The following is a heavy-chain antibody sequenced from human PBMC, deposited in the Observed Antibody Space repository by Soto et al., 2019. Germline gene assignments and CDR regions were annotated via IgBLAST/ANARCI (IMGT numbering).Heavy chain of an antibody. J-gene: IGHJ4*02. D-gene: IGHD3-3*02. Sequence: VQLVQSGAEVKKPGSSVKVSCKTSGGTFSSHAVSWVRQAPGKGLEWMGRIIPIFRATNYAEKFQGRVSITAEESTNTVYLGLSNLRSEDTATYCFAMGERSIEFCPTYWGQGTLVTVSS. V-gene: IGHV1-69*15. CDR2: IIPIFRAT. CDR1: GGTFSSHA. CDR3: AMGERSIEFCPTY.